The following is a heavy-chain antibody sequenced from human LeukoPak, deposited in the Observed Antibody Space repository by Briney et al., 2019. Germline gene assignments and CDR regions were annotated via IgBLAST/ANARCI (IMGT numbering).Heavy chain of an antibody. CDR2: IYYSGST. CDR3: ATAIAAAGTPSFFFDY. J-gene: IGHJ4*02. Sequence: PSETLSLTCTVSGGSISSYYWGWIRQPPGKGLEWIGSIYYSGSTYYNPSLKSRVTISVDTSKNQFSLKLSSVTAADTAVYYCATAIAAAGTPSFFFDYWGQGTLVTVSS. V-gene: IGHV4-39*01. D-gene: IGHD6-13*01. CDR1: GGSISSYY.